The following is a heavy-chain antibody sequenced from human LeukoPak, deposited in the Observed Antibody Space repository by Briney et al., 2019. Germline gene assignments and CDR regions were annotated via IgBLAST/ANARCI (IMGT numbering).Heavy chain of an antibody. CDR3: ATEGGWQPTDYGDHVY. V-gene: IGHV1-2*02. Sequence: VASVKVSCKASGYTFTGYYMHWVRQAPGQGLEWMGWINPNSGGTNYAQKFQGRVTMTTDTSTRTAYMELRNLRSDDTALYYCATEGGWQPTDYGDHVYWGQGTLVTVSS. CDR1: GYTFTGYY. J-gene: IGHJ4*02. CDR2: INPNSGGT. D-gene: IGHD4-17*01.